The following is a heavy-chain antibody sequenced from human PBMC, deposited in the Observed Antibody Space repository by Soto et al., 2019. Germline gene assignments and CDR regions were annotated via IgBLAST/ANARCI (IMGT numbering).Heavy chain of an antibody. Sequence: VQLVESGGGLVKPGGSLRLSCAASGFTFSSYSMNWVRQAPGKGLEWVSSISSSSSYIYYADSVKGRFTISRDNAKNSLYLQMNSLRAEDTAVYYCAREYYYDSSGYYYYYYGMDVWGQGTTVTVSS. CDR1: GFTFSSYS. CDR2: ISSSSSYI. CDR3: AREYYYDSSGYYYYYYGMDV. J-gene: IGHJ6*02. V-gene: IGHV3-21*01. D-gene: IGHD3-22*01.